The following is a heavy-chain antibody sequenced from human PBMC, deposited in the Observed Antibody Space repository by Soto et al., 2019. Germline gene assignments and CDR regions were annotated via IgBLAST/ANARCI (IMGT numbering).Heavy chain of an antibody. CDR2: ITGSGSTT. Sequence: GGSLRLSCGASGFSFNTYAMTWVRQAPGQGLEWVAGITGSGSTTYYADPMKGRFTISRDNSKNTLFVPMNSLRVEDTAVYYCAKTAGFWYFYDGFDIWGQGTLVTVSS. CDR1: GFSFNTYA. J-gene: IGHJ3*02. V-gene: IGHV3-23*01. D-gene: IGHD3-22*01. CDR3: AKTAGFWYFYDGFDI.